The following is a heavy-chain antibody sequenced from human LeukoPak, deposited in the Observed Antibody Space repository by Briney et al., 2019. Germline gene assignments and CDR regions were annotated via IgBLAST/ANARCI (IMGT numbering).Heavy chain of an antibody. CDR2: IYTSGST. CDR1: GGSISSYY. D-gene: IGHD3-10*01. J-gene: IGHJ6*03. Sequence: PSETLSLTCTVSGGSISSYYWSWIRQPAGKGLEWIGRIYTSGSTNYNPSLKSRVTISVDTSKNQFSLKLSSVTAADTAVYYCARERGVRTEKGGSGSYYRTLYYYYYYMDVWGKGTTVTISS. V-gene: IGHV4-4*07. CDR3: ARERGVRTEKGGSGSYYRTLYYYYYYMDV.